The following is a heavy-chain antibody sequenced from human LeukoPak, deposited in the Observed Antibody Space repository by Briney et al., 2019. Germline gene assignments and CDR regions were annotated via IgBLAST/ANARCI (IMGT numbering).Heavy chain of an antibody. Sequence: SETLSLTCTVSGGSISSYYWSWIRQPPGKGLEWIGYIYYSGSTNYNPSLKSRVTISVDTSKNQFSLKLSSVTAADTAVYYCARAANYYDSSGYQIVGAFDIWGQGTMVIVSS. CDR3: ARAANYYDSSGYQIVGAFDI. V-gene: IGHV4-59*01. D-gene: IGHD3-22*01. CDR2: IYYSGST. CDR1: GGSISSYY. J-gene: IGHJ3*02.